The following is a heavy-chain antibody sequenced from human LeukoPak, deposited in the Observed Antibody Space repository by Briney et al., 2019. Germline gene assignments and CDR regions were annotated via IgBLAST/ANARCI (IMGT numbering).Heavy chain of an antibody. CDR3: GKHPAFDI. V-gene: IGHV3-74*03. J-gene: IGHJ3*02. Sequence: QPGGSLRLSCAASGFTFSSYWMHWVRQAPGKGPVWVSRINSDGTGTMYADSVKGRFTISRDNAKNTLYLQMNSLRAEDTAVYYCGKHPAFDIWGQGTMVTVSS. CDR1: GFTFSSYW. CDR2: INSDGTGT.